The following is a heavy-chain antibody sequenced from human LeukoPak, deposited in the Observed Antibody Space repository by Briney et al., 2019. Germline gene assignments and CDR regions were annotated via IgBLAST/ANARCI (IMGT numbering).Heavy chain of an antibody. CDR3: ARGSSNRGDYFDY. D-gene: IGHD2-2*01. V-gene: IGHV3-30-3*01. Sequence: PGGSLRLSCAASGFTFSSYAMHWVRQAPGKGLEWVAVISYDGSNKYYADSVKGRFTISRDNSKNTLYLQMNSLRAEDTAVYYCARGSSNRGDYFDYWGQGTLVTVSS. CDR1: GFTFSSYA. CDR2: ISYDGSNK. J-gene: IGHJ4*02.